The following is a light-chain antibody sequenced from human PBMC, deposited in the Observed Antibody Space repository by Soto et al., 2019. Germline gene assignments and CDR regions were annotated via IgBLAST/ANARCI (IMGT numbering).Light chain of an antibody. J-gene: IGKJ5*01. CDR1: QSVTSN. Sequence: VLTQSPATLSVSPGARATLSCRASQSVTSNLAWYQQKPGQAPRLLIYGASSRATGIPDRFSGSGSGTDFTLTISRLEPEDFAVYYCQQRSNWPTFGQGTRLENK. V-gene: IGKV3D-20*02. CDR3: QQRSNWPT. CDR2: GAS.